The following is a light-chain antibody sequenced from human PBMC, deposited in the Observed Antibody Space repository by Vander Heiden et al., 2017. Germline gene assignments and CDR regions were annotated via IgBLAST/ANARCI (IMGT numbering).Light chain of an antibody. J-gene: IGKJ4*01. Sequence: QLPQSPSFLSASVGDRVPITGRASQGISSCLAWYQQTPGKAPKLLISSASSLQSGVPSRFSGSGSGTEFTLTINSLQPEDSATFYCEHLKNFPLTFGGGTKVEI. CDR1: QGISSC. V-gene: IGKV1-9*01. CDR3: EHLKNFPLT. CDR2: SAS.